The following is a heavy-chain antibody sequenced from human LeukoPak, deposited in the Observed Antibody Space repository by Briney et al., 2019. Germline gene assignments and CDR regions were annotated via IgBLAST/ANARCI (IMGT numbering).Heavy chain of an antibody. Sequence: SETLSLTCNVSGDPLNDNLYYRGWIRQSPGKGLEWIGAFYSSGSTSSHSSLKSRVTISVDTSRTQLSLKLDSVTDTDTAVYYCVRDGRFDSACFDSWGPGILVTVSS. D-gene: IGHD6-19*01. CDR2: FYSSGST. V-gene: IGHV4-39*07. CDR1: GDPLNDNLYY. CDR3: VRDGRFDSACFDS. J-gene: IGHJ4*02.